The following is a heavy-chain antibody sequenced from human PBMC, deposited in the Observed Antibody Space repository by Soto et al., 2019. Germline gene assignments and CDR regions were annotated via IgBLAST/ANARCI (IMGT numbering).Heavy chain of an antibody. CDR1: GGTFSSYA. Sequence: SVKVSCKASGGTFSSYAISWVRQAPGQGLEWMGGIIPIFGTANYAQKFQGRVTITADESTSTAYMELSSRRSEDTAVYYCARKTYYDFSDYYYYYMDVWGKGTTVTVSS. J-gene: IGHJ6*03. V-gene: IGHV1-69*13. CDR2: IIPIFGTA. CDR3: ARKTYYDFSDYYYYYMDV. D-gene: IGHD3-3*01.